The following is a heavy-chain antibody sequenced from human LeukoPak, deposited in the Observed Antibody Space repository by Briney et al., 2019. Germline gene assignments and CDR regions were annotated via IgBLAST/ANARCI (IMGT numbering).Heavy chain of an antibody. D-gene: IGHD2-15*01. V-gene: IGHV1-69*13. CDR3: ASYYCSGGSCYDYYYYYMDV. Sequence: SSVKVSCKASGGTFSSYAISWVRQAPGQGLEWMGGIIPIFGTANYAQKFQGRVTITADESTSTAYMELSSLRSEDTAVYYCASYYCSGGSCYDYYYYYMDVWGKGTTVTVSS. CDR2: IIPIFGTA. J-gene: IGHJ6*03. CDR1: GGTFSSYA.